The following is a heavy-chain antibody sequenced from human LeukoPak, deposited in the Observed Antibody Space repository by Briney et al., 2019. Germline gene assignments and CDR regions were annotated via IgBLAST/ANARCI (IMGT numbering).Heavy chain of an antibody. D-gene: IGHD3-22*01. V-gene: IGHV3-23*01. CDR2: ISGSGGST. CDR1: GFTFSSYA. CDR3: AKDRDDSSGYYVFDC. J-gene: IGHJ4*02. Sequence: PGGSLRLSCAASGFTFSSYAMSWVRQAPGKGLEWVSAISGSGGSTYYADSVKGRFTISRDNSKNTLYLQMNSLRAEDTAVYYCAKDRDDSSGYYVFDCWGQGTLVTVSS.